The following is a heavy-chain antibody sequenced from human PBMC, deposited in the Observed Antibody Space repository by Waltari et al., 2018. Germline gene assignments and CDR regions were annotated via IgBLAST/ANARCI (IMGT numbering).Heavy chain of an antibody. Sequence: QVQLVESGGGVVQPGRSLRLSCAASGFTFSSYAMHWVRQAPGKGLEWVAVISCDGSNKYYADSVKGRFTISRDNAESSVFLQMNSLGAEDTAVYYCARDGPEYYSGFDVWGLGTTVIVS. CDR1: GFTFSSYA. V-gene: IGHV3-30-3*01. J-gene: IGHJ6*02. CDR2: ISCDGSNK. CDR3: ARDGPEYYSGFDV.